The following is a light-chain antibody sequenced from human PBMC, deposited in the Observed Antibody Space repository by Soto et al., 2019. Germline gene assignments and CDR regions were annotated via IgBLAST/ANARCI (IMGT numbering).Light chain of an antibody. CDR1: QSVLFSSNNKHY. V-gene: IGKV4-1*01. J-gene: IGKJ4*01. CDR3: QQYHTTPLS. Sequence: DIVMTQSPDSLAVSLGERATINCKSSQSVLFSSNNKHYLAWYQQKPGQPPKLLIYWASTRESGVPDRFSGSGSGTDFTLTISALQAEDVAVYYCQQYHTTPLSFGGGTKVAIK. CDR2: WAS.